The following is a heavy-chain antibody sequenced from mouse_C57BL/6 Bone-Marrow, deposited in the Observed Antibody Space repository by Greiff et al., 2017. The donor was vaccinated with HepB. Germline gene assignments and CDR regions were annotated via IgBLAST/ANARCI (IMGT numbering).Heavy chain of an antibody. CDR3: TRGHYYGSTLFDY. J-gene: IGHJ2*01. CDR1: GFTFSSYA. V-gene: IGHV5-9-1*02. CDR2: ISSGGDYI. Sequence: EVKVVESGEGLVKPGGSLKLSCAASGFTFSSYAMSWVRQTPEKRLEWVAYISSGGDYIYYADTVKGRFTISRDNARNTLYLQMSSLKSEDTAMYYCTRGHYYGSTLFDYWGQGTTLTVSS. D-gene: IGHD1-1*01.